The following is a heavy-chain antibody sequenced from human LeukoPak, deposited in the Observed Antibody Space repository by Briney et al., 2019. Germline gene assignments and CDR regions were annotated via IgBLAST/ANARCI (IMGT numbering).Heavy chain of an antibody. J-gene: IGHJ6*03. Sequence: GESPKISCKGSGYSFTSYWIGWVRQMPGKGLEWMGIIYPGDSDTRYSPSFQGQVTISADKSISTAYLQWSSLKASDTAMYYCARLLYYDFWGGYSTQSYMDVWGKGTTVTVSS. CDR2: IYPGDSDT. D-gene: IGHD3-3*01. CDR1: GYSFTSYW. V-gene: IGHV5-51*03. CDR3: ARLLYYDFWGGYSTQSYMDV.